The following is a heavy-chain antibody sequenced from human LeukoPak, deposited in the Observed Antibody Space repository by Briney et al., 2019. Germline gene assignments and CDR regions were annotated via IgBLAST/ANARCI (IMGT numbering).Heavy chain of an antibody. CDR1: GFTFSSYS. J-gene: IGHJ4*02. D-gene: IGHD6-13*01. CDR2: ISSSSSYI. CDR3: ARAIAAAGTFDD. Sequence: GGSLRLSCAASGFTFSSYSMNWVRQAPWKGLEWVSSISSSSSYIYYADSVKGRFTISRDNAKNSLYLQMNSLRAEDTAVYYCARAIAAAGTFDDWGQGTLVTVSS. V-gene: IGHV3-21*01.